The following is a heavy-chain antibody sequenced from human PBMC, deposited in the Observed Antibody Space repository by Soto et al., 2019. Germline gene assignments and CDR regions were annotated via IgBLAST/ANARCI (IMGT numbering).Heavy chain of an antibody. Sequence: ASVKVSCKASGYTFTSNYMHWVRQAPGQGLEWMGIINPSGGFTHYAQKFPGRLTMTSDTSTSTVYMELSSLRSEDTAVYYCARETIGFDYWGQGTLVTVS. CDR3: ARETIGFDY. V-gene: IGHV1-46*01. CDR2: INPSGGFT. J-gene: IGHJ4*02. D-gene: IGHD1-26*01. CDR1: GYTFTSNY.